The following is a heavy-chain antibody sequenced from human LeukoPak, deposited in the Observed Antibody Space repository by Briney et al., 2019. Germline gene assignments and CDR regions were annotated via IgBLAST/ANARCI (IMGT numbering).Heavy chain of an antibody. CDR1: GSSMNLYS. D-gene: IGHD2-21*01. J-gene: IGHJ6*01. Sequence: PSETLSLTCSVSGSSMNLYSWNWIRQSPGKGLEWIAYMYYSGTTNYNPSLENRAAISLDLSRHQFSLRLNSVTAADTAVYFCATTEKNRYYMNLWGPGTTVIVSS. CDR2: MYYSGTT. V-gene: IGHV4-59*12. CDR3: ATTEKNRYYMNL.